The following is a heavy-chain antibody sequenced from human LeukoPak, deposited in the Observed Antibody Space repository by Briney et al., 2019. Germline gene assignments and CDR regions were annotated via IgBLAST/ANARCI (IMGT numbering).Heavy chain of an antibody. CDR2: IKSKTDGGTT. J-gene: IGHJ4*02. CDR3: TTDAPETYYYDSSGYYNDDY. V-gene: IGHV3-15*01. CDR1: GFTFSNAW. D-gene: IGHD3-22*01. Sequence: GGSLRLSCAASGFTFSNAWMSWVRQAPGKGLEWVGRIKSKTDGGTTDYAAPVKGRFTISRDDSKNTLYLQMNSLETEDIAVYYCTTDAPETYYYDSSGYYNDDYWGQGTLVTVSS.